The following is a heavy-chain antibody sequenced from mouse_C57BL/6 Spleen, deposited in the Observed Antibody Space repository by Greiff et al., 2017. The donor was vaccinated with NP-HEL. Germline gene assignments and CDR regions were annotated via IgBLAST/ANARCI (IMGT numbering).Heavy chain of an antibody. D-gene: IGHD1-1*01. CDR3: ARCIDYGSSYYFDY. J-gene: IGHJ2*01. V-gene: IGHV1-52*01. CDR2: IDPSDSET. Sequence: QVQLQQPGAELVRPGSSVKLSCKASGYTFTSYWMHWVKQRPIQGLEWIGNIDPSDSETHYNQKFKDKATLTVDKSSSTAYMQLSSLTSEDSAVYYCARCIDYGSSYYFDYWGQGTTLTVSS. CDR1: GYTFTSYW.